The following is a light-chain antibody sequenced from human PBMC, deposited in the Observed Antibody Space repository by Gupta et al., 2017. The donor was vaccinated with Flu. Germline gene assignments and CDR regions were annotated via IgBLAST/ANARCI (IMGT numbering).Light chain of an antibody. V-gene: IGLV2-14*01. CDR1: SSDVGGYNY. CDR2: EVS. CDR3: SSYTSSSTV. Sequence: QSALTQPASVSGSPGQSITLSCTGTSSDVGGYNYVSWYQQHPGKAPKLMIYEVSNRPSGVSNRFSGSKSGNTASLTISGLQAEDEADYYCSSYTSSSTVFGGGTKLTVL. J-gene: IGLJ2*01.